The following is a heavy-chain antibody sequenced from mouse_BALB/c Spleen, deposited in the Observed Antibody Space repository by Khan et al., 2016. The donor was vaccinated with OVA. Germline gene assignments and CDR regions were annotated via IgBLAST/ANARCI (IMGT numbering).Heavy chain of an antibody. J-gene: IGHJ2*01. CDR3: TEDLFLYYFDY. D-gene: IGHD6-1*01. CDR1: GFTFSNYT. CDR2: ISSGGFT. V-gene: IGHV5-6-5*01. Sequence: EVELVESEGGLVKPGGSLKLSCAASGFTFSNYTMSWVRQTPETRLEWVASISSGGFTYYPDSVKGRFTISRDNARNILYLQMSSMGSEDTAMYYCTEDLFLYYFDYWGQGTTLTVSS.